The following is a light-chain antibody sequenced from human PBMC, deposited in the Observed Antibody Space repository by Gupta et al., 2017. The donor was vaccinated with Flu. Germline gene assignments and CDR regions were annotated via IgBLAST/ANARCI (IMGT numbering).Light chain of an antibody. Sequence: QSALTQPRSVSGSPGQSVAISCTGTSSDVGGYNFVSWYQHHPGKAPKLIIYDVSKRPSGVPDRFSGSKSGNTASLTISGLQAEDESDFYCCSYAGRSVVFGGGTKLTVL. CDR2: DVS. J-gene: IGLJ2*01. CDR3: CSYAGRSVV. V-gene: IGLV2-11*01. CDR1: SSDVGGYNF.